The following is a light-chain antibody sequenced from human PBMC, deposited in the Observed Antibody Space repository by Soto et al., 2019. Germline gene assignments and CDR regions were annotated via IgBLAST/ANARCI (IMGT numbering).Light chain of an antibody. V-gene: IGKV3-15*01. CDR1: QSVGSN. J-gene: IGKJ1*01. CDR2: GAS. CDR3: QQYNNWPPDRT. Sequence: EIVMTQSPATLSVSPGDRAALSCRASQSVGSNLAWYQQKPGQAPRLLIYGASTRATGIPARFSGSGSGPEFTLTISSLQSADFAIYFCQQYNNWPPDRTFGQGTKLEIK.